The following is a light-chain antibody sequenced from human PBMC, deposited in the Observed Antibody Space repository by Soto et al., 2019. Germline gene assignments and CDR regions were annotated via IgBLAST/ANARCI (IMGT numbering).Light chain of an antibody. CDR3: QSYDNSLGAAYV. CDR1: SSNIGAGYA. Sequence: QSVLTQPPSVSGAPGQRVTISCTGSSSNIGAGYAVHWYQQLPGTAPKLLIFGNNNRPSGVPDRFSASRSGTSASLAITGLQDEDESDYYCQSYDNSLGAAYVFGTGTKLTVL. CDR2: GNN. J-gene: IGLJ1*01. V-gene: IGLV1-40*01.